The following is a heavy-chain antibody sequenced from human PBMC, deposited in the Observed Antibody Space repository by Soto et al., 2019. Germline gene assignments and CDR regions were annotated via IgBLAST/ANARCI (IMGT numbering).Heavy chain of an antibody. V-gene: IGHV4-59*01. CDR2: IYYSGST. Sequence: SETLSLTCTVSGGSISSYYWSWIRQPPGKGLEWIGYIYYSGSTNYNPSLKSRVTISVDTSKNQFSLKLSSVTAADTAVYYCAGLGPYFHYGMDVWGQGTTVTVSS. CDR3: AGLGPYFHYGMDV. CDR1: GGSISSYY. J-gene: IGHJ6*02.